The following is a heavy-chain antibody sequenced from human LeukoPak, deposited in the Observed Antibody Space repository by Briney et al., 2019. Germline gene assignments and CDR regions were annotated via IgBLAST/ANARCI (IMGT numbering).Heavy chain of an antibody. J-gene: IGHJ4*02. CDR3: ARGLRGYYYSSGYQR. CDR1: GGTFSSYA. CDR2: IIPIFGTA. D-gene: IGHD3-22*01. V-gene: IGHV1-69*13. Sequence: SVKVSCEASGGTFSSYAISWVRQAPGQGLEWMGGIIPIFGTANYAQKFQGRVTITADESTSTAYMERSSLRSEDTAVYYCARGLRGYYYSSGYQRWGQGTLVTVSS.